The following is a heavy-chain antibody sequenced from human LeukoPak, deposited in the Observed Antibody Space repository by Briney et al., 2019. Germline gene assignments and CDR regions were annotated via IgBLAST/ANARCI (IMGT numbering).Heavy chain of an antibody. CDR2: INPNSGGT. V-gene: IGHV1-2*02. CDR1: GYTFTGYY. CDR3: ARDIKTYYYYYGMDV. J-gene: IGHJ6*02. D-gene: IGHD1-14*01. Sequence: ASVKVSCKASGYTFTGYYMHWMRQAPGQGLEWMGWINPNSGGTNYAQKFQGRVTMTRDTSISTAYMELSRLRSDDTAVYYCARDIKTYYYYYGMDVWGQGTTVTVSS.